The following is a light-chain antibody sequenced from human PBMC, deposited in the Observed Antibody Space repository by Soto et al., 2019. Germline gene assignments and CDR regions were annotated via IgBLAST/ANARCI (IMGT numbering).Light chain of an antibody. CDR3: QQRSNWPAT. CDR2: GAS. V-gene: IGKV3-15*01. CDR1: QSVSSN. J-gene: IGKJ1*01. Sequence: EIVMTQSPATLSVSPGERATLSCRASQSVSSNLAWYQQKPGQAPRLLIYGASTRAIGIPAKFSGGGSGTEFTLTISSLEPEDFAVYYCQQRSNWPATFGQGTKVDIK.